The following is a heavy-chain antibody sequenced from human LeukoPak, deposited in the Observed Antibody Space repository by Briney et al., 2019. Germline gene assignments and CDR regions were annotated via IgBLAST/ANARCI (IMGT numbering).Heavy chain of an antibody. D-gene: IGHD6-19*01. J-gene: IGHJ5*02. Sequence: SETLSLTCAVYGGSFSGYYRSWIRQPPGKGLEWIGEINHSGSTNYNPSLKSRVTISVDTSKNQFSLKLSSVTAADTAVYYCARRPIAAVVRGYNWFDPWGQGTLVTVSS. CDR3: ARRPIAAVVRGYNWFDP. V-gene: IGHV4-34*01. CDR1: GGSFSGYY. CDR2: INHSGST.